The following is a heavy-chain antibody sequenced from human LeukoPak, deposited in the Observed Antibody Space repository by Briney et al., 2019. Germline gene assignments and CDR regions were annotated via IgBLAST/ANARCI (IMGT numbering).Heavy chain of an antibody. D-gene: IGHD2-15*01. V-gene: IGHV3-23*01. CDR3: ARGPYCSGGSCYSDYYYYYGMDV. Sequence: GGSLRLSCAASGFTFSNYGVSWVRQAPGKGLEWVSGIRSAVDTTHYADSVKGRFIISRDNSKNTLSLQLNSLRPEDTALYYCARGPYCSGGSCYSDYYYYYGMDVWGQGTTVTVSS. CDR2: IRSAVDTT. J-gene: IGHJ6*02. CDR1: GFTFSNYG.